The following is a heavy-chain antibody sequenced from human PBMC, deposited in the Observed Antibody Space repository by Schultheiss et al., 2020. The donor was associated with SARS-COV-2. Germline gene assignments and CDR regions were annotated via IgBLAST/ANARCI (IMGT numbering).Heavy chain of an antibody. CDR3: ASHWGSYRPFDY. D-gene: IGHD3-16*02. J-gene: IGHJ4*02. CDR1: GFTFSFYS. V-gene: IGHV3-21*01. Sequence: GGSLRLSCAASGFTFSFYSMNWVRQAPGKGLEWVSFVSSSSSYIYYADSVKGRFTISRDNAKNSLYLQMNSLRAEDTAVYYCASHWGSYRPFDYWGQGTLVTVSS. CDR2: VSSSSSYI.